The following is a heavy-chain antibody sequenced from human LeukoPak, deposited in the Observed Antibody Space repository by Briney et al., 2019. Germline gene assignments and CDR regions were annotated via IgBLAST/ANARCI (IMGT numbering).Heavy chain of an antibody. V-gene: IGHV4-59*01. CDR2: IYYTGST. CDR1: GGSIDSIRSFY. Sequence: SETLSLTCTVSGGSIDSIRSFYWSWIRQSPDTGLEWIGYIYYTGSTDYSPSLKSRVTISVDTSKNQFSLKLTSVTTADTAVYYCARGPEMTSEFDIWGQGTMVTVSS. D-gene: IGHD5-24*01. J-gene: IGHJ3*02. CDR3: ARGPEMTSEFDI.